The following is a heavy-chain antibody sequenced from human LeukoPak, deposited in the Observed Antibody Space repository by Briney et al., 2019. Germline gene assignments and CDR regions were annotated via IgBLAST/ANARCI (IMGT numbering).Heavy chain of an antibody. CDR3: AKGIRGVIIRVYWDY. CDR1: GFTFSDYY. D-gene: IGHD3-10*01. CDR2: ISGSGGST. Sequence: GGSLRLSCAASGFTFSDYYMSWIRQAPGKGLEWVSAISGSGGSTYYADSVKGRFTISRDNSKNTLYLQMNSLRAEDTAVYYCAKGIRGVIIRVYWDYWGQGTLVTVSS. J-gene: IGHJ4*02. V-gene: IGHV3-23*01.